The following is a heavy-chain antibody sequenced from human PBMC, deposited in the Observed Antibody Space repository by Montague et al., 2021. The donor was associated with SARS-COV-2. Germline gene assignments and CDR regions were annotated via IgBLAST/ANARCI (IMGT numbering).Heavy chain of an antibody. CDR1: GGSTNYYY. CDR3: ARVARYCTNGVCQTYYYGLDV. Sequence: SETLSLTCIVSGGSTNYYYWSWIRQSPGKGLEWIGHMYYSGSTNYNPSLKSRVTMSIDRSKNQFSLKLRSVTAADTAVYYCARVARYCTNGVCQTYYYGLDVWGQGTTVTVSS. J-gene: IGHJ6*02. V-gene: IGHV4-59*01. CDR2: MYYSGST. D-gene: IGHD2-8*01.